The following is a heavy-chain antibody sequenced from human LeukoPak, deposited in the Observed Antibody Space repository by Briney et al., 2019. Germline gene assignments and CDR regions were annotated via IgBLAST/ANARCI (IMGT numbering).Heavy chain of an antibody. Sequence: ASVKVSCKASGYTFTSYGISWVRQAPGQGLEWMGWISAYNGNTNYAQKLQGRVTMTTDTSTSTAYMELRSLRSDDTAVYYCARDVGPTTVTTVAFGYWGQGTLVTVSS. CDR3: ARDVGPTTVTTVAFGY. CDR1: GYTFTSYG. V-gene: IGHV1-18*01. J-gene: IGHJ4*02. D-gene: IGHD4-17*01. CDR2: ISAYNGNT.